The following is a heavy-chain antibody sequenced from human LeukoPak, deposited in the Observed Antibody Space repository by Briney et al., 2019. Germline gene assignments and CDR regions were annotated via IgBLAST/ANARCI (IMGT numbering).Heavy chain of an antibody. CDR1: GYTFTSYG. J-gene: IGHJ4*02. CDR2: ISANNSNT. CDR3: ARGYYDGSGYYVY. Sequence: ASVKVSCKASGYTFTSYGISWVRQAPGQGLEWMGWISANNSNTNYAEKLQGRVTMTTDTSTRTAYMELRSLRSGDTAVYYCARGYYDGSGYYVYWGQGTLVTVSS. V-gene: IGHV1-18*01. D-gene: IGHD3-22*01.